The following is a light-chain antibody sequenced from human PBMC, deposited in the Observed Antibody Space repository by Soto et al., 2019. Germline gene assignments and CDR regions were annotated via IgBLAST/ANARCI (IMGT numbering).Light chain of an antibody. CDR3: LQDYSYPWT. Sequence: AIQMTQSPSSLSASVGDRVTITCRASQDISNELGWYQQKPGKAPKLLIYAASRFHSGVPSRFSGSGSGTDFTLTISSLQPEDFATYYCLQDYSYPWTFGQGTKVEIK. CDR2: AAS. J-gene: IGKJ1*01. V-gene: IGKV1-6*01. CDR1: QDISNE.